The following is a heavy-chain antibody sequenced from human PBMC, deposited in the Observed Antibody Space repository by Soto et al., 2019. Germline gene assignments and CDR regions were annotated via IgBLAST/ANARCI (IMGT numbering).Heavy chain of an antibody. J-gene: IGHJ1*01. Sequence: EVQLGESGGGLVQPGGSLRLSCAASGFTFSSYSMNWVRQPPGKGLEWGSYISSCGNRIQYADSAEGRFTISRDNAKRSMYLQMNSLRDENTAMDYCARVTASGEYAYADFQDWGQGTLVAVSS. CDR1: GFTFSSYS. D-gene: IGHD4-17*01. CDR2: ISSCGNRI. V-gene: IGHV3-48*02. CDR3: ARVTASGEYAYADFQD.